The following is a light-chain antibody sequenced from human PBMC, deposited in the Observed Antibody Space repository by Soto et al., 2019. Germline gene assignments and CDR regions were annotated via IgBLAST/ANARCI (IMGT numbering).Light chain of an antibody. CDR1: HAISTY. CDR2: SAS. CDR3: QHQDNYPFT. V-gene: IGKV1D-13*01. J-gene: IGKJ4*01. Sequence: AIQLTQSPSSLSASVGDRVTITCRASHAISTYFAWYQQKPGKAPKLLIHSASTLQSGVPSRFSGSASGTDFTLTISSLQPEDSAAYYCQHQDNYPFTFGGGTRVELK.